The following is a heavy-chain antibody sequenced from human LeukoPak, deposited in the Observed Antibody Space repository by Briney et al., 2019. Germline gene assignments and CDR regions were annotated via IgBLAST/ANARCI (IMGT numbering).Heavy chain of an antibody. Sequence: GGSLRLSCAASGFTFSDYYMSWIRQAPGKGLEWVSYISSSGSTIYYADSVKGRFTISRDNAKNSLYLQMNSLKTEDTAVYYCTRDSSGTIYYYYYYYMDVWGKGTTVTVSS. V-gene: IGHV3-11*01. CDR1: GFTFSDYY. J-gene: IGHJ6*03. D-gene: IGHD6-19*01. CDR3: TRDSSGTIYYYYYYYMDV. CDR2: ISSSGSTI.